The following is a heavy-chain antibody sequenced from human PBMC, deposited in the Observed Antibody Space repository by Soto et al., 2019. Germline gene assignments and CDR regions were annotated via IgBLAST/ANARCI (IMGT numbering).Heavy chain of an antibody. V-gene: IGHV3-7*01. CDR3: VRGPHFLDIVVVPAVIGGANYYYYYMDV. CDR2: IKQDGSEK. CDR1: GFTFSSYW. Sequence: PGGSLRLSCAASGFTFSSYWMSWVRQAPGKGLEWVANIKQDGSEKYYVDSVKGRFTISRDNAKNSLYLQMNSLRAEDTAVYYCVRGPHFLDIVVVPAVIGGANYYYYYMDVWGKGTTVPVSS. J-gene: IGHJ6*03. D-gene: IGHD2-2*03.